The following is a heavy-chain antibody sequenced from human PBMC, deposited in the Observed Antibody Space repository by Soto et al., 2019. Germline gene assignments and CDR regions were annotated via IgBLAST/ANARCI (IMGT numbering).Heavy chain of an antibody. CDR3: ARGQVVAAQH. CDR1: GGSISSGNYY. Sequence: SETLSLTCTVSGGSISSGNYYWSWIRQPPGKGLEWIGFISYSGSTYYNASLKSRVTISVDTSKNQFSLKLSSVTAADTAVYYCARGQVVAAQHWGQGTLVTVSS. J-gene: IGHJ4*02. CDR2: ISYSGST. D-gene: IGHD2-15*01. V-gene: IGHV4-30-4*01.